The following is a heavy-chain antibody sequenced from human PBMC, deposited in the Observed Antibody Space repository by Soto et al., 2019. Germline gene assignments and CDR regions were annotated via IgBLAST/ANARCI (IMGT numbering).Heavy chain of an antibody. Sequence: SVKVSCKASGGSFSSYAISWVRQAPGQGLEWMGGIIPIFGTANYAQKFQGRVTITADESTSTAYMELSSLRSEDTAVYYCARPRITGTTFYYYGMDVWGQGTTVTVSS. J-gene: IGHJ6*02. CDR2: IIPIFGTA. V-gene: IGHV1-69*13. D-gene: IGHD1-7*01. CDR3: ARPRITGTTFYYYGMDV. CDR1: GGSFSSYA.